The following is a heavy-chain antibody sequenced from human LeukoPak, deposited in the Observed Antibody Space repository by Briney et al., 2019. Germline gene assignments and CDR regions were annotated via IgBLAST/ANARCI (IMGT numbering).Heavy chain of an antibody. CDR1: GASFSTYA. CDR3: ARGRNIAAPGGGDLDY. D-gene: IGHD5-12*01. V-gene: IGHV1-69*05. CDR2: IIPIFGTT. J-gene: IGHJ4*02. Sequence: SVKVSCKASGASFSTYAVSWVRQVPGQGLEWMGRIIPIFGTTKYAQKFQGRVTITTDESTTTGYMELSSLESEDTAVYYCARGRNIAAPGGGDLDYWGPGTLVTVSS.